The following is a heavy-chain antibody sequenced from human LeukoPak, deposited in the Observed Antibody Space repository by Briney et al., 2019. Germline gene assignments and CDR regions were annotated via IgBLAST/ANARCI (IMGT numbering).Heavy chain of an antibody. Sequence: ASVKVSCTVSGYTLTELSMHWVRQAPGKGLEWMGGFDPEDGETIYAQKFQGRVAMTEDTSTDTAYMELSSLRSEDTAVYYCATEKRSGYSYGFDYWGQGTLVTVSS. J-gene: IGHJ4*02. CDR2: FDPEDGET. D-gene: IGHD5-18*01. V-gene: IGHV1-24*01. CDR1: GYTLTELS. CDR3: ATEKRSGYSYGFDY.